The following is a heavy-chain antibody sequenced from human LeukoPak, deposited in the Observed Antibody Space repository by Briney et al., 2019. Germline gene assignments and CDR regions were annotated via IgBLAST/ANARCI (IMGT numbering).Heavy chain of an antibody. D-gene: IGHD3-22*01. CDR3: AKDLSSAITSALVLDV. Sequence: GGSLRLSCAVSGFSFSAYWMNWVRLAPGKGLEWVSVITWNRDNIGYGDSVKGRFTISRDNVKNVLYLQMTSLRPEDTALYYCAKDLSSAITSALVLDVWGQGTTVIVSS. V-gene: IGHV3-9*01. J-gene: IGHJ6*02. CDR2: ITWNRDNI. CDR1: GFSFSAYW.